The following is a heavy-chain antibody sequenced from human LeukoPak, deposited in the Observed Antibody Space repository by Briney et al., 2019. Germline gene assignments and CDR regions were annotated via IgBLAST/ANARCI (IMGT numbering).Heavy chain of an antibody. Sequence: PSETLSLTCTVSGGSISSSSYYWGWIRQPPGKGLEWIGEINHSGSTNYNPSLKSRVTISVDTSKNQFSLKLSSVTAADTAVYYCARLYSELANYWGQGTLITVSS. V-gene: IGHV4-39*07. J-gene: IGHJ4*02. CDR1: GGSISSSSYY. D-gene: IGHD3-10*01. CDR2: INHSGST. CDR3: ARLYSELANY.